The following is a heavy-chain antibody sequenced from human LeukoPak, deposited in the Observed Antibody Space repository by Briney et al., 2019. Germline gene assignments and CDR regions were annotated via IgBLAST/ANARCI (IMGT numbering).Heavy chain of an antibody. CDR2: INTYNGNT. D-gene: IGHD2-8*01. Sequence: GASVKVSCKTSGYTFTGYGFNWVRQAPGKGLEWMGSINTYNGNTNFAQKLQGRVTMTTDTSTSTAYMELRSLRSDDTAVYYCARDRGYCTNAVCPADYWGQGTLVTVSS. J-gene: IGHJ4*02. V-gene: IGHV1-18*01. CDR3: ARDRGYCTNAVCPADY. CDR1: GYTFTGYG.